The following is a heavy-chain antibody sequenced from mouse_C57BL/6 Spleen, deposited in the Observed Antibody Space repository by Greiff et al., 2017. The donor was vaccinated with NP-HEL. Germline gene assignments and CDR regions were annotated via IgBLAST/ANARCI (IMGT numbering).Heavy chain of an antibody. D-gene: IGHD1-1*01. CDR3: ARHYYGSIYFDY. Sequence: QVQLQQSGAELVRPGSSVKLSCKASGYTFTSYWMDWVKQRPGQGLEWIGNIYPSDSETHYNQKFKDKATLTVDKSSSTAYMQLSSLTSEDSAVYYCARHYYGSIYFDYWGQGTTLTVSS. V-gene: IGHV1-61*01. CDR1: GYTFTSYW. J-gene: IGHJ2*01. CDR2: IYPSDSET.